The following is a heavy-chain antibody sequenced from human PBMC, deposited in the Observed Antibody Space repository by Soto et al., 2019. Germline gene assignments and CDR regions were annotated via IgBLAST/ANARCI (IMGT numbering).Heavy chain of an antibody. Sequence: SETLSLTCSVSGDSISNSRFYWAWIRQPPGEGLEWIGSIYHTGNAYYNPSLKSRVTISVDRSKNQFSLKLSSVTAADTAVYYCARGVTTVTTIDYRGQGTLVTVSS. V-gene: IGHV4-39*07. D-gene: IGHD4-17*01. J-gene: IGHJ4*02. CDR1: GDSISNSRFY. CDR3: ARGVTTVTTIDY. CDR2: IYHTGNA.